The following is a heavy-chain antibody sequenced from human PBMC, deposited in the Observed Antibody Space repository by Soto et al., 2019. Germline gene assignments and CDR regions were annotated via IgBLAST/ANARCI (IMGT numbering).Heavy chain of an antibody. J-gene: IGHJ4*02. Sequence: GGSKRLACVCSGFHFSAYCMHLVRQAPGKGLECVAVISDTGSSHYYAASVEGRFTISRENSKNTLSLHMDRLRVEDTAVYYCAKDRGGDCPDNSCYFGADYWGQGTPVTVSS. V-gene: IGHV3-30*18. D-gene: IGHD2-2*01. CDR2: ISDTGSSH. CDR1: GFHFSAYC. CDR3: AKDRGGDCPDNSCYFGADY.